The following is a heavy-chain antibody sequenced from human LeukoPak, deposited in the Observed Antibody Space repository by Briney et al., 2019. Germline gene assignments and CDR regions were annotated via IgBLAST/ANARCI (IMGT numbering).Heavy chain of an antibody. J-gene: IGHJ4*02. Sequence: GGSLRLSCAASGFTFSSYAMSWVRQAPGKGLEWVSAISGRGGSTYYADSVKGRFTISRDNSKNTLYLQMNSLRAEDTAVYYCAKDLTMGSSSPSYFDYWGQGTLVTVSS. CDR1: GFTFSSYA. D-gene: IGHD4/OR15-4a*01. V-gene: IGHV3-23*01. CDR2: ISGRGGST. CDR3: AKDLTMGSSSPSYFDY.